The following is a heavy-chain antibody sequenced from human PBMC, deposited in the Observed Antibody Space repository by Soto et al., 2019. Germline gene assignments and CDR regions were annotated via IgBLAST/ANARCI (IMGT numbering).Heavy chain of an antibody. CDR3: AHYVSASPAGWFDP. Sequence: QITLKESGPALVKPTQTLTLTCTFSGFSLSTSGEAVGWIRQPPGEALEWLALIYWDDDNRYNPTLKTRLTTTKDTSKNHVVLTLTNMDPVDTATYYCAHYVSASPAGWFDPWGQGILVTVSS. V-gene: IGHV2-5*02. D-gene: IGHD3-10*01. CDR2: IYWDDDN. J-gene: IGHJ5*02. CDR1: GFSLSTSGEA.